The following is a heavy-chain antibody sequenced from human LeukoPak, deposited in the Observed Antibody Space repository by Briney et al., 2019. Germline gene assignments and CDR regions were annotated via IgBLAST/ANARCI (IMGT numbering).Heavy chain of an antibody. V-gene: IGHV4-59*01. D-gene: IGHD3-3*01. Sequence: SETLSLTCTVSGGSISSYYWSWIRQPPGKGLEWIGYIYYSGSTNYNPSLKSRVTISVDTSKNQFSLKLSSVTAADTAVYYCARALTIRYYYYMDVWGKGTTVTISS. J-gene: IGHJ6*03. CDR1: GGSISSYY. CDR2: IYYSGST. CDR3: ARALTIRYYYYMDV.